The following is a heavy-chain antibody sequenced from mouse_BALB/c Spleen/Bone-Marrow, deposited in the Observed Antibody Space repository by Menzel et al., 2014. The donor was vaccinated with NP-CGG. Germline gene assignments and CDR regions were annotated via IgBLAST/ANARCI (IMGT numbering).Heavy chain of an antibody. J-gene: IGHJ4*01. CDR2: INPGSGGT. V-gene: IGHV1-54*01. D-gene: IGHD2-4*01. CDR3: ARDGDYDEGYAMDY. CDR1: GYAFTNYL. Sequence: QVQLQQSGAELVWPGTSVKVSCKASGYAFTNYLIEWVKQRPGQGLEWIGVINPGSGGTNYNEKFKGKATLTADKSSSTAYMQLSSLTSDDSAVYFCARDGDYDEGYAMDYWGQGTSVTVSS.